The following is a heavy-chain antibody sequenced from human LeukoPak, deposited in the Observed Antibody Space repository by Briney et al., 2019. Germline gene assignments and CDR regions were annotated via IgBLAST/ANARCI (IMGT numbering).Heavy chain of an antibody. CDR2: IIPIFGTA. Sequence: GASVKVSCKASGGTFSSYAISWVRQAPGQGLEWMGGIIPIFGTANYAQKFQGRVTITEDESTSTAYMELSSLRSEDTAVYYCARYYYDSSGYFPSRFDPWGQGTLVTVSS. D-gene: IGHD3-22*01. V-gene: IGHV1-69*13. J-gene: IGHJ5*02. CDR3: ARYYYDSSGYFPSRFDP. CDR1: GGTFSSYA.